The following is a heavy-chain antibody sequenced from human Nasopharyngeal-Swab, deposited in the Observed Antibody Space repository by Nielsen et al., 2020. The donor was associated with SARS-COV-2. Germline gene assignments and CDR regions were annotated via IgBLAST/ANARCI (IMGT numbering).Heavy chain of an antibody. CDR1: GASISNHY. V-gene: IGHV4-4*08. CDR3: AGGSGYRFDY. J-gene: IGHJ4*02. Sequence: SDTLSLTCTVSGASISNHYWNWIRLPPGKGLEWIAFIYNTGRTIYNPSLQSRVTISSDTSKNQFSLKLTSVTAADMGVYFCAGGSGYRFDYWGQGALVTVSS. D-gene: IGHD3-22*01. CDR2: IYNTGRT.